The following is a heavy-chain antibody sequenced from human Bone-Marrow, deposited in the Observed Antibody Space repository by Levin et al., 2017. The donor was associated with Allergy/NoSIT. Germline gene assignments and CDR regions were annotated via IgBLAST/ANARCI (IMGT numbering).Heavy chain of an antibody. V-gene: IGHV3-23*01. CDR3: AKRYYDILTGYLTYYYMDV. CDR1: GFNFRSNA. CDR2: ISSSGART. Sequence: LSLTCAVSGFNFRSNAMSWVRQAPGKGLEWVAHISSSGARTQYADSVKGRFTISRDNSKNTLYLQMNSLSAEHTAVYYCAKRYYDILTGYLTYYYMDVWGQGTTVTVSS. J-gene: IGHJ6*03. D-gene: IGHD3-9*01.